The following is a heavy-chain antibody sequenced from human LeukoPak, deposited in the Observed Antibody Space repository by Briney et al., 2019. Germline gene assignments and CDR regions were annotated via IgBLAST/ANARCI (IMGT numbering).Heavy chain of an antibody. D-gene: IGHD1-26*01. J-gene: IGHJ3*02. CDR1: GYTFTNYG. V-gene: IGHV1-2*02. CDR2: INPNSGGT. CDR3: ARDHATEGWGLLLKNAFDI. Sequence: GASVKVSRTASGYTFTNYGISWVRQAPGQGLEWMGWINPNSGGTNYAQKFQGRVTMTRDTSISTAYMELSRLRSDDTAVYFCARDHATEGWGLLLKNAFDIWGQGTVVTVSS.